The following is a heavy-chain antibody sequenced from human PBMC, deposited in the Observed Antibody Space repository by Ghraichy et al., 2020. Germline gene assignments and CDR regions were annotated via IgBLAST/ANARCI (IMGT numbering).Heavy chain of an antibody. CDR2: ISAYNGNT. J-gene: IGHJ4*02. CDR1: GYTVTSYG. V-gene: IGHV1-18*01. Sequence: ASVKVSCKICGYTVTSYGSSWVRQAPGQGLERMGWISAYNGNTNYAQKLQGRVTMTTDTSTSTAYMELRSLRSDDTAVYYCARGAAYYYDCSGYYGGDYWGQVTLVTVSS. D-gene: IGHD3-22*01. CDR3: ARGAAYYYDCSGYYGGDY.